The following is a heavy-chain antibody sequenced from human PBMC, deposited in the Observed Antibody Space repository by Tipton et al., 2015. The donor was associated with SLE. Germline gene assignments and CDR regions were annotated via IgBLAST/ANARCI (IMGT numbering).Heavy chain of an antibody. D-gene: IGHD3-10*01. CDR2: IYYSGST. V-gene: IGHV4-59*01. CDR1: GGSISSYY. J-gene: IGHJ1*01. CDR3: ARVRGRGYFQH. Sequence: LRLSCTVSGGSISSYYWSWIRQPPGKGLEWIGYIYYSGSTNYNPSLKSRLTISVDTSKNQFSLKLSSVTAADTAVYYCARVRGRGYFQHWGQGTLVTVSS.